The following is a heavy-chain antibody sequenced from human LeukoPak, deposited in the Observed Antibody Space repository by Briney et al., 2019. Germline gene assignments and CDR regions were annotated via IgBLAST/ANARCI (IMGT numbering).Heavy chain of an antibody. CDR3: ASQTGRKGDAFDI. Sequence: SETLSLTCTVSGGSISSYYWSWIRQPPGKGLEWIGYIYYSGSTNYNPSLKSRVTISVDTSKNQFSLKLSSVTAADTAVYYCASQTGRKGDAFDIWGQGTMVTVSS. CDR2: IYYSGST. CDR1: GGSISSYY. D-gene: IGHD3-10*01. V-gene: IGHV4-59*08. J-gene: IGHJ3*02.